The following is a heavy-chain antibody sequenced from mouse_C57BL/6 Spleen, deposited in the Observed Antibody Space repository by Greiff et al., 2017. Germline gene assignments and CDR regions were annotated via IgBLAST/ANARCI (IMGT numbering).Heavy chain of an antibody. D-gene: IGHD2-4*01. Sequence: QVQLQQPGAELVRPGSSVKLSCKASGYTFTSYWMHWVKQRPIQGLEWIGNIDPSDSETHYNQKFKDKATLTVDKSSSTAYMQLSSLTSEDSAVYYCARTIPLSYDYDGGGYFDYWGQGTTLTVSS. CDR1: GYTFTSYW. CDR2: IDPSDSET. V-gene: IGHV1-52*01. CDR3: ARTIPLSYDYDGGGYFDY. J-gene: IGHJ2*01.